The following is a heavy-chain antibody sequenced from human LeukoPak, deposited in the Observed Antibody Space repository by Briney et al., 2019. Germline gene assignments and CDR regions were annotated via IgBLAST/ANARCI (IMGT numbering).Heavy chain of an antibody. V-gene: IGHV4-34*01. CDR3: ACRIAVAGTNWFDP. CDR1: GGSFSGYY. CDR2: INHSGST. D-gene: IGHD6-19*01. Sequence: PSETLSLTCAVYGGSFSGYYWSWIRQPPGKGLEWIGEINHSGSTNYNPSHKSRVTISVDTSKNQFSLKLSSVTAADTAVYYCACRIAVAGTNWFDPWGQGTLVTVSS. J-gene: IGHJ5*02.